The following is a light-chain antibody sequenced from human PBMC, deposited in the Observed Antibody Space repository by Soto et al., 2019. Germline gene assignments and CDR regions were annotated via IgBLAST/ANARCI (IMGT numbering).Light chain of an antibody. V-gene: IGLV2-23*01. Sequence: QSVLTQPASVSGSPGQSITISCTGATSDVGSYNLVSWYQQHPGKAPKLMIYEDSKRPSGVSNRFSGSKSGNTASLTISGLQAEDEADYFCCSYATTSSVFGGGTKLTVL. CDR2: EDS. CDR1: TSDVGSYNL. J-gene: IGLJ2*01. CDR3: CSYATTSSV.